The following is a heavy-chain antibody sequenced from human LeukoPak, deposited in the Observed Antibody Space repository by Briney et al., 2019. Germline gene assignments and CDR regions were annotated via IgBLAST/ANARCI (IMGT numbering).Heavy chain of an antibody. J-gene: IGHJ6*03. D-gene: IGHD3-3*01. CDR1: GDSISSGNYY. CDR2: IYYSGST. V-gene: IGHV4-61*01. CDR3: ARGGPTYYDFWSGSTLGGYMDV. Sequence: PSETLSLTCNVSGDSISSGNYYWSWIRQPPGKGLEWIGYIYYSGSTNYNPSLKSRVTISVDTSKNQFSLKLSSVTAADTAVYYCARGGPTYYDFWSGSTLGGYMDVWGKGTTVTVSS.